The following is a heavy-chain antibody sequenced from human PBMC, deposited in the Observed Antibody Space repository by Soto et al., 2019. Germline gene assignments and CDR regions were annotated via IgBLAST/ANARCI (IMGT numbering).Heavy chain of an antibody. V-gene: IGHV4-30-4*01. J-gene: IGHJ4*02. D-gene: IGHD3-16*01. CDR2: IYYSGST. CDR3: ARGRKKLRGGAYYFDY. Sequence: SEPLSLTCTVSGGSISSGDYYWSWIRQPPGKGLEWIGYIYYSGSTYYNPSLKSRVTISVDTSKNQFSLKLSSVTAADTAVYYCARGRKKLRGGAYYFDYWGQGTLVTVSS. CDR1: GGSISSGDYY.